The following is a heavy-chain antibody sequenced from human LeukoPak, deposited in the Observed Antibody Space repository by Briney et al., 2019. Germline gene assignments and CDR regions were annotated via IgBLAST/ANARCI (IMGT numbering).Heavy chain of an antibody. CDR3: ARDRYSSSWPPFGAFDI. CDR2: ISSSSSTI. CDR1: GFTFSSYS. V-gene: IGHV3-48*04. Sequence: GGSLRLSCAASGFTFSSYSMNWVRQAPGKGLEWVSYISSSSSTIYYADSVKGRFTISRDNAKNSLYLQMNSLRAEDTAVYYCARDRYSSSWPPFGAFDIWGQGTMVTVSS. D-gene: IGHD6-13*01. J-gene: IGHJ3*02.